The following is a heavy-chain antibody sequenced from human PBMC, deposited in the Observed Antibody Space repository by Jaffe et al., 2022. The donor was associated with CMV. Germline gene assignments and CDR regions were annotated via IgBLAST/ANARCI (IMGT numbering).Heavy chain of an antibody. V-gene: IGHV4-34*01. D-gene: IGHD3-22*01. CDR1: GGSFSGYY. CDR2: INHSGST. Sequence: QVQLQQWGAGLLKPSETLSLTCAVYGGSFSGYYWSWIRQPPGKGLEWIGEINHSGSTNYNPSLKSRVTISVDTSKNQFSLKLSSVTAADTAVYYCARGWAYYDSSGRPFDYWGQGTLVTVSS. J-gene: IGHJ4*02. CDR3: ARGWAYYDSSGRPFDY.